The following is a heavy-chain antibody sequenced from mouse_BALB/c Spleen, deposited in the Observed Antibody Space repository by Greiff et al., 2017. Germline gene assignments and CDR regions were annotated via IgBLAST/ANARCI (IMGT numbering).Heavy chain of an antibody. V-gene: IGHV1-67*01. D-gene: IGHD2-14*01. J-gene: IGHJ4*01. CDR1: GYTFTDYA. CDR3: ERERYGAMDY. CDR2: ISTYYGNT. Sequence: QVQLQQSGPELVRPGVSVKISCKGSGYTFTDYAMHWVKQSHAKSLEWIGVISTYYGNTNYNQKFKGKATMTVDKSSSTAYMELARLTSEDSAIYYCERERYGAMDYWGQGTSVTVSS.